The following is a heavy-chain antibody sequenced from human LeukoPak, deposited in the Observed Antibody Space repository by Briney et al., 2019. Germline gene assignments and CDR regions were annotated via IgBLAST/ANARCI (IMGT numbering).Heavy chain of an antibody. Sequence: SETLSLTCAVYGGSFSGYYWSWIRQPPGKGLEWIGEINHSGSTNYNPSLKSRVTISVDTSKNQFSLKLSSVTAADTAVYYCAGVENICSSTSCYPPPPVDYWGQGTLVTVSS. J-gene: IGHJ4*02. D-gene: IGHD2-2*01. CDR2: INHSGST. CDR1: GGSFSGYY. V-gene: IGHV4-34*01. CDR3: AGVENICSSTSCYPPPPVDY.